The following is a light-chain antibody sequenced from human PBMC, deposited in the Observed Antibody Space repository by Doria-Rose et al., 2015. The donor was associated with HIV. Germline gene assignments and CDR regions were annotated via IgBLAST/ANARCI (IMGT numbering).Light chain of an antibody. J-gene: IGKJ3*01. Sequence: TQSPESLGMSLSERATLNCKSNQSLLYTSKNYIAWYQQKPGQPPKLLIYWASTRQSGVPARFSGSGSGTDFTLTISSLEAEDVAVYYCQQYYDTPSFGPGTTVDIK. CDR3: QQYYDTPS. CDR1: QSLLYTSKNY. CDR2: WAS. V-gene: IGKV4-1*01.